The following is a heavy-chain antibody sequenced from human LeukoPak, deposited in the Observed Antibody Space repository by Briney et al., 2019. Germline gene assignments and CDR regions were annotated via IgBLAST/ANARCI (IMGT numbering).Heavy chain of an antibody. J-gene: IGHJ6*03. CDR1: GFTFSTYW. D-gene: IGHD2/OR15-2a*01. CDR2: VRYDGTDK. Sequence: PGGSLRLPCAASGFTFSTYWMAWVRQAPGKGLEWVAFVRYDGTDKYYSDSVRGRFTISRDNSKSTLHLQMNSLRGEDTAVYYCVVDLSGGYMDVWGKGTTVTVSS. V-gene: IGHV3-30*02. CDR3: VVDLSGGYMDV.